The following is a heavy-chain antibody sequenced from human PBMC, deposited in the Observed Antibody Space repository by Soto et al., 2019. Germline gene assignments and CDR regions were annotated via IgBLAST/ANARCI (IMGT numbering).Heavy chain of an antibody. CDR1: GFTFSSYG. Sequence: QVQLVECGGGVVQPGRSLRLSCAASGFTFSSYGMHWVRQAPGKGLEWVAVIWYDGSNKYYADSVKGRFTISRDNSKNTLYLQMNSLRAEDTAVYYCAREGYSYAYYFDYWGQGTLVTVSS. CDR3: AREGYSYAYYFDY. V-gene: IGHV3-33*01. CDR2: IWYDGSNK. J-gene: IGHJ4*02. D-gene: IGHD5-18*01.